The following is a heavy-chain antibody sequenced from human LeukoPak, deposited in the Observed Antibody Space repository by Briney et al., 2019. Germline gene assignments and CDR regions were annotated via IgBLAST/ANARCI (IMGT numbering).Heavy chain of an antibody. CDR3: ARVPVVPAANDYYYYYGMHV. Sequence: SETLSLTCTVSGGSISSYYWSWIRQPPGKGLEWIGYIYYSGSTNYNPSLKSRVTISVDTSKNQFSLKLSSVTAADTAVYYCARVPVVPAANDYYYYYGMHVWGQGTTVTVSS. J-gene: IGHJ6*02. CDR1: GGSISSYY. V-gene: IGHV4-59*01. D-gene: IGHD2-2*01. CDR2: IYYSGST.